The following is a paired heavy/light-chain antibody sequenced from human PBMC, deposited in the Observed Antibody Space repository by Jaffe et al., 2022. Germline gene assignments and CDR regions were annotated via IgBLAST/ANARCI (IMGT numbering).Heavy chain of an antibody. CDR3: ARPERGGYCSGGSCYPGWDNWYFDL. D-gene: IGHD2-15*01. Sequence: QLQLQESGPGLVKPSETLSLTCTVSGGSISSSSYYWGWIRQPPGKGLEWIGSIYYSGSTYYNPSLKSRVTISVDTSKNQFSLKLSSVTAADTAVYYCARPERGGYCSGGSCYPGWDNWYFDLWGRGTLVTVSS. J-gene: IGHJ2*01. CDR2: IYYSGST. CDR1: GGSISSSSYY. V-gene: IGHV4-39*01.
Light chain of an antibody. CDR2: GAS. V-gene: IGKV3-20*01. J-gene: IGKJ2*02. CDR1: QSVSSSY. CDR3: QQYGSSPCT. Sequence: EIVLTQSPGTLSLSPGERATLSCRASQSVSSSYLAWYQQKPGQAPRLLIYGASSRATGIPDRFSGSGSGTDFTLTISRLEPEDFAVYYCQQYGSSPCTFGQGTKLEIK.